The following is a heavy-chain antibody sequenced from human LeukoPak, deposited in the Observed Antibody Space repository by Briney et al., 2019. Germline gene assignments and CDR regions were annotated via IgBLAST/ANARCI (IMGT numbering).Heavy chain of an antibody. CDR1: GGTFSSYA. V-gene: IGHV1-69*13. J-gene: IGHJ3*02. D-gene: IGHD6-19*01. CDR3: AEGGYSSGWYAGYDAFDI. CDR2: IIPIFGTA. Sequence: ASVKVSCKASGGTFSSYAISWVRQAPGQGLEWMGGIIPIFGTANYAQKFQGRVTITADESTSTAYMELSSLRSEDTAVYYCAEGGYSSGWYAGYDAFDIWGQGTMVTVSS.